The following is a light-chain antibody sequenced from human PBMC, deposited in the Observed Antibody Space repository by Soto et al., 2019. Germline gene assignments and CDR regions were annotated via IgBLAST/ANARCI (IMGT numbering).Light chain of an antibody. CDR1: ESISNN. CDR2: AES. CDR3: QQTYSTPRGA. Sequence: DIQMTQSPSSLSASVGDRVTITCRASESISNNLNWYQQKPGKAPKLLIYAESTLQSGVPSRFNGGGSGTDFTLTIGSLQPEDFTTYYCQQTYSTPRGAFDQGTKVEIK. J-gene: IGKJ1*01. V-gene: IGKV1-39*01.